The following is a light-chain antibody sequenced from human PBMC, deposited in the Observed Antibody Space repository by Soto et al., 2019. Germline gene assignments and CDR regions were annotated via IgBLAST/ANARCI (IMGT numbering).Light chain of an antibody. Sequence: QSALTQPASVSGSPGQSITISCTGTSGDIGAYDYVSWYQQHPGRAPKLIIYEVSIRPSGVSYRFSGSKSGNTASLTISGLHTEDEADYYCSSYTSSITLAVFGGGTQLTVL. CDR3: SSYTSSITLAV. CDR2: EVS. CDR1: SGDIGAYDY. V-gene: IGLV2-14*01. J-gene: IGLJ7*01.